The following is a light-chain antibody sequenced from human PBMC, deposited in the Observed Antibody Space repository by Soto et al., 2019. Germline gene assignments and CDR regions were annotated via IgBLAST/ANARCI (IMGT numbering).Light chain of an antibody. V-gene: IGKV3-11*01. CDR3: QQRADWPIT. CDR1: QSISSY. J-gene: IGKJ5*01. Sequence: ETVLTQSPATLSLSPGERATLACRASQSISSYLAWYQQKLGQAPRLLIYDASNRATGIPARFSGSGSGTDFTLTISSLEPDDFAVYYCQQRADWPITFGQGTRLEIK. CDR2: DAS.